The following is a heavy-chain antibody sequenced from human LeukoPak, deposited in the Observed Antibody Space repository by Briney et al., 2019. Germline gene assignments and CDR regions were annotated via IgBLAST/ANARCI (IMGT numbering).Heavy chain of an antibody. CDR3: ARDLYRIVVVPHYFDY. V-gene: IGHV3-7*01. Sequence: GGSLRLSCAASGFTFSSSWMSWVRQAPGKGLEWVANIQQDGSDKYYVDSVKGRFTISRDNAKNSLYLQMNSLRAEDTAVYYCARDLYRIVVVPHYFDYWGQGTLVTVSS. CDR2: IQQDGSDK. CDR1: GFTFSSSW. J-gene: IGHJ4*02. D-gene: IGHD3-22*01.